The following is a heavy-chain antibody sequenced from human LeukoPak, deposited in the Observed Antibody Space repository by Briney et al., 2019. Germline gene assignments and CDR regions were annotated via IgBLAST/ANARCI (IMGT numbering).Heavy chain of an antibody. CDR1: GFTFSSHW. CDR2: IKQDGSET. D-gene: IGHD5-24*01. V-gene: IGHV3-7*01. J-gene: IGHJ4*02. Sequence: GGSLRLSCAVSGFTFSSHWMSWVRQAPGKGLEWVANIKQDGSETYYVDSVKGRFTISRDNAKNSLFLQMNSLRAEDTAVYYCARAGEMPTIYFDYWGQGTLVSVSS. CDR3: ARAGEMPTIYFDY.